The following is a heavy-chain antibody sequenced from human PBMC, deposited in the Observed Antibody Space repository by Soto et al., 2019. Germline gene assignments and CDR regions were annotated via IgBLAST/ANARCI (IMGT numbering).Heavy chain of an antibody. V-gene: IGHV4-59*01. CDR3: ARLTYASFTAYSYDFDY. CDR1: VASIRPYY. D-gene: IGHD3-9*01. J-gene: IGHJ4*02. CDR2: FYYSGSV. Sequence: PSETRSLTCTVSVASIRPYYWTWIRQPPGKGWEWIGYFYYSGSVNYKSSLKSRGTMSVDTSKNHLSLRLKSVTAAATAVYYCARLTYASFTAYSYDFDYWGQGSVVTVSS.